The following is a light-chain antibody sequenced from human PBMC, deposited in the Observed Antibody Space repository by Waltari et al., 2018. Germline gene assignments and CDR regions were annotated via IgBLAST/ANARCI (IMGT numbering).Light chain of an antibody. V-gene: IGLV1-47*01. CDR1: SSNIGSNY. CDR2: RNS. J-gene: IGLJ2*01. Sequence: QSVLTQPPSASGTPGQRVTISCSGSSSNIGSNYLYWYQHLPGAAPKLIIYRNSQRPSGVPDRFSGSQSGPSASLAISGLRSEDEADYYCATWDDSPSGHVLFGGGTKLTVL. CDR3: ATWDDSPSGHVL.